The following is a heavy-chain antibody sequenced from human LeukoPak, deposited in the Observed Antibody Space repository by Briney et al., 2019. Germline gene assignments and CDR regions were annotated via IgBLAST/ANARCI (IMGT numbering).Heavy chain of an antibody. J-gene: IGHJ3*01. CDR1: GFTFSSYA. D-gene: IGHD1/OR15-1a*01. CDR2: ISGSGGST. Sequence: GGSLRLSCAASGFTFSSYAMSWVRQAPGKGLEWVSAISGSGGSTYYADSVKGRFTISRDNSKNTLYLQMNSLRAEDTAVYYCVKTITPFTTNWDNSLGVFDVWGQGTVVTVSS. CDR3: VKTITPFTTNWDNSLGVFDV. V-gene: IGHV3-23*01.